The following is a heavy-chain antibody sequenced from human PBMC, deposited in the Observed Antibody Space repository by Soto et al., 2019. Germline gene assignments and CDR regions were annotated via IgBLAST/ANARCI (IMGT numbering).Heavy chain of an antibody. CDR1: GGTFSSYA. CDR3: AREQRMITFGGVIASGYYYGMDV. CDR2: IIPIFGTA. D-gene: IGHD3-16*02. V-gene: IGHV1-69*13. J-gene: IGHJ6*02. Sequence: ASVKVSCKASGGTFSSYAISWVRQAPGQGLEWMGGIIPIFGTANYAQKFQGRVTITADESTSTAYMELSSLRSEDTAVYYCAREQRMITFGGVIASGYYYGMDVWGQGTTVTVSS.